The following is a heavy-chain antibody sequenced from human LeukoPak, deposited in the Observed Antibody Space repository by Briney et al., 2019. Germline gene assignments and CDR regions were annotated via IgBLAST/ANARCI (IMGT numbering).Heavy chain of an antibody. CDR2: INPNSGGT. J-gene: IGHJ4*02. D-gene: IGHD3-10*01. CDR1: GYTFTGYY. CDR3: ATTMVRGAFDY. V-gene: IGHV1-2*02. Sequence: VASVKVSCKASGYTFTGYYMHWVRQPPGQGLEWMGWINPNSGGTNYAQKFQGRVTMIRDTSISTAYMELSRLRSDDTAVYYCATTMVRGAFDYWGQGTLVTVSS.